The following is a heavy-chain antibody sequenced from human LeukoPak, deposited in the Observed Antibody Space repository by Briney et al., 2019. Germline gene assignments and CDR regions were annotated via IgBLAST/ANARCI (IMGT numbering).Heavy chain of an antibody. J-gene: IGHJ6*02. Sequence: QAGGSLRLSCAASGFTFSSYWMNWARQAPGQGLEWVAVIWYDGSNQYYADSVKGRFTISRDNSRNMLYLQVSSLRAEDTAVYYCAXXXASVRMDVWGQGTTVIVSS. D-gene: IGHD3-10*01. CDR2: IWYDGSNQ. CDR1: GFTFSSYW. V-gene: IGHV3-33*08. CDR3: AXXXASVRMDV.